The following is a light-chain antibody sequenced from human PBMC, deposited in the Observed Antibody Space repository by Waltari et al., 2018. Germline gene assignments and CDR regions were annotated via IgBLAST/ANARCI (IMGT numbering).Light chain of an antibody. CDR3: HQRHSWPIT. CDR2: DAS. J-gene: IGKJ5*01. V-gene: IGKV3-11*01. CDR1: QSLGSY. Sequence: ELVLTQSPAPLSLSPGQRAPLSCRASQSLGSYFAWYKQKPGQAPSLLIYDASHRATGIPARFSGSGSGTDFTLTISSLEFEDSAVYFCHQRHSWPITFGQGTRLEIK.